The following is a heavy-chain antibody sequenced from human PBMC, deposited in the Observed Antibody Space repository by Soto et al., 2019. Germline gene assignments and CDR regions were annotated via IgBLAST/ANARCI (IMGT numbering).Heavy chain of an antibody. Sequence: GGSLRLSCAASGFTFSDYYMSWIRQAPGKGLEWVSYISSSGSTIYYADSVKGRFTISRDNAKNSLYLQMNSLRAEDTAVYYCARGGGSGGVVITDYYYYYMDVWGKGTTVTVSS. J-gene: IGHJ6*03. CDR3: ARGGGSGGVVITDYYYYYMDV. CDR1: GFTFSDYY. V-gene: IGHV3-11*01. D-gene: IGHD3-3*01. CDR2: ISSSGSTI.